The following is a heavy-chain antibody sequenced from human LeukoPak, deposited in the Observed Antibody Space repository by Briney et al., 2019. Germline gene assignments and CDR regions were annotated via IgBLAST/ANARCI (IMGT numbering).Heavy chain of an antibody. CDR2: ISGSGGST. Sequence: GGSLRLSCAASGFTFSSYAMSWVRQAPGKGLEWVSTISGSGGSTYYADSVKGRFTISRDNSKNTLYVQMNSLRAEDTAVYYCAKEGGYSCGAPLTYWGQGTLVTVSS. CDR3: AKEGGYSCGAPLTY. J-gene: IGHJ4*02. D-gene: IGHD5-18*01. CDR1: GFTFSSYA. V-gene: IGHV3-23*01.